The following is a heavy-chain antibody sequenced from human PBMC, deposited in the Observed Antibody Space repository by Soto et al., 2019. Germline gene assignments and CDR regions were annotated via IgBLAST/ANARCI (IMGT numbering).Heavy chain of an antibody. CDR3: ARAPYSSTSFFFDF. D-gene: IGHD6-6*01. CDR2: VNPSLGRA. CDR1: GYAVTAYH. Sequence: RASVKVSCKTSGYAVTAYHMHWVRQAPGQGLEWMGIVNPSLGRANYAQKFQDRVAMTWDTSINTFYMELTSLRSDDTAVYYCARAPYSSTSFFFDFWGQGTLVTVSS. J-gene: IGHJ4*02. V-gene: IGHV1-46*01.